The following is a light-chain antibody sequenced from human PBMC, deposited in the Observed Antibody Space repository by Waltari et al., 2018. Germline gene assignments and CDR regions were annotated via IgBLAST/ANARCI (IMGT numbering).Light chain of an antibody. CDR1: SGSIAINY. CDR3: QSADSSASYVV. Sequence: FMLTQPHSVSESPGKTVTISCTRSSGSIAINYVQWYQQRPGSFPTTVIYEDNQRASGVPDRFSGCIDTSSNSASLTISGLKTEDEADYYCQSADSSASYVVFGGGTKLTVL. V-gene: IGLV6-57*01. J-gene: IGLJ2*01. CDR2: EDN.